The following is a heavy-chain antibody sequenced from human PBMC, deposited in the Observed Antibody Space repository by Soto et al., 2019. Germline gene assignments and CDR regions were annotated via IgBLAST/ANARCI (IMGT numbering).Heavy chain of an antibody. CDR3: AKDFDSDETSHGPNDY. Sequence: EVHLLESGGGLVQPGESLRLSCVASGFSFSSYGMSWVRQAPGKGLEWASIISGSSDAKYYADSVKGRFTISRDNSKNTMYLQMDSLRAEDTAVYYCAKDFDSDETSHGPNDYWGQGTLVTVSS. CDR1: GFSFSSYG. CDR2: ISGSSDAK. D-gene: IGHD3-22*01. V-gene: IGHV3-23*01. J-gene: IGHJ4*02.